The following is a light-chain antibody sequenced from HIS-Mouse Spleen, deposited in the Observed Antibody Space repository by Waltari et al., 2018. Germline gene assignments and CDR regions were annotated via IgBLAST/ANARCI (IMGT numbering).Light chain of an antibody. Sequence: QSALTQPASVSGSPGQSITISCTGTTSDVGGYNYVSCYHQTPGKAPKLMIYDVSNRPSGVSNRFSGSKSGNTASLTISGLQAEDEADYYCSSYTSSSTNWVFGGGTKLTVL. CDR2: DVS. CDR1: TSDVGGYNY. CDR3: SSYTSSSTNWV. V-gene: IGLV2-14*03. J-gene: IGLJ3*02.